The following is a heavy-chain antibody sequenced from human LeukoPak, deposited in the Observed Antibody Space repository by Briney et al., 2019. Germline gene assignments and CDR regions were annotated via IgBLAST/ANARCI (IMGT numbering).Heavy chain of an antibody. CDR1: GFTFSSYG. D-gene: IGHD3-16*01. CDR2: IWYDGGNK. Sequence: GGSLRLSCAASGFTFSSYGMHWVRQAPGKGLEWVAVIWYDGGNKYYADSVKGRFTISRDSSKNTLYLQMNSLRAEDTAVYYCARDQSEYDYVWGSLDYWGQGTLVTVSS. J-gene: IGHJ4*02. V-gene: IGHV3-33*01. CDR3: ARDQSEYDYVWGSLDY.